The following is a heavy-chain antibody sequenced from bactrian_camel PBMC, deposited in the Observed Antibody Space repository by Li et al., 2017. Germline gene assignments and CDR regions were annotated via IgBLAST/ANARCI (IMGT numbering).Heavy chain of an antibody. J-gene: IGHJ4*01. CDR2: IDSDGT. V-gene: IGHV3S53*01. CDR3: AADQRGGNCPSPYVLYEYET. D-gene: IGHD2*01. CDR1: GDAVNSLC. Sequence: HVQLVESGGGSVQAGGSLRLSCAASGDAVNSLCMAWFRQAPGKEREGVAAIDSDGTTYAESVKGRFTISKDIAENTLYLQMDNLTPEDTAMYVCAADQRGGNCPSPYVLYEYETSGHGTQVTVS.